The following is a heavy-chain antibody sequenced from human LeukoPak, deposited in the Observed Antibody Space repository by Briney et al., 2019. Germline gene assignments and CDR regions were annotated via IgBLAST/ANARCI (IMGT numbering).Heavy chain of an antibody. Sequence: GGSLRLSCAASGFTFSSYAMSWVRQAPGKGLEWVSAISGSGGSTYYADSVKGRFTISRDNSKNTLYLQVNSLRAEDTAVYYCAKDVGGSYPLYYFDYWGQGTLVTVSS. CDR3: AKDVGGSYPLYYFDY. V-gene: IGHV3-23*01. CDR2: ISGSGGST. D-gene: IGHD1-26*01. CDR1: GFTFSSYA. J-gene: IGHJ4*02.